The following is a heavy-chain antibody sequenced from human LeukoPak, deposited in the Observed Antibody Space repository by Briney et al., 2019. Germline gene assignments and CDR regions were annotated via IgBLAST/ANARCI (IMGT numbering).Heavy chain of an antibody. V-gene: IGHV1-2*02. CDR2: INPNTGDR. Sequence: ASVKVSCKASGYFFSDYYIHWVRRAPGQGLEWMGWINPNTGDRTYAQKFQGRITLTRDMAITTAFMELTNLKSDDMAFYFCAREFGSGSYYNFDSWGQGTLVTVSS. J-gene: IGHJ5*01. D-gene: IGHD3-10*01. CDR1: GYFFSDYY. CDR3: AREFGSGSYYNFDS.